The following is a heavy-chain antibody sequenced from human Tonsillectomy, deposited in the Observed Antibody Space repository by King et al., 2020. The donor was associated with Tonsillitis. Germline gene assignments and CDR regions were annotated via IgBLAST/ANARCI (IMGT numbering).Heavy chain of an antibody. CDR1: GFTFDDYA. J-gene: IGHJ4*02. CDR2: ISWNSVGT. Sequence: VQLVESGGGLVQPGRSLRLSCAASGFTFDDYAMHWVRQAPGKGLEWVSGISWNSVGTGYADSVKGRFTISRDNAKNSLYLQMNSLRAEDTALYYCAKDTRALYDFWTGSFDYWGQGTLVTVSS. CDR3: AKDTRALYDFWTGSFDY. D-gene: IGHD3-3*01. V-gene: IGHV3-9*01.